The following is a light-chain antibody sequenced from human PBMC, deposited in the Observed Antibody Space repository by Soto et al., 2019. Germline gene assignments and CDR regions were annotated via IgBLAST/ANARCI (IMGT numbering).Light chain of an antibody. Sequence: EIVMTQSPATQSVSPGESATLSGSDSQSIASNLAWYQQKPGQAPRLLIYGASTRASGIPVAFSGSGSGTEFTLTISSLRAEHLALYCCQQYYDLSHTCGPGQRVDI. CDR1: QSIASN. CDR2: GAS. J-gene: IGKJ3*01. CDR3: QQYYDLSHT. V-gene: IGKV3-15*01.